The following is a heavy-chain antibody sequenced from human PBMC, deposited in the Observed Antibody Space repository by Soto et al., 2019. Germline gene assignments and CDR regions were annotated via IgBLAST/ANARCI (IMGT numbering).Heavy chain of an antibody. CDR2: TSLSGGVT. J-gene: IGHJ5*02. Sequence: EVQLVESGGGLVKPGGSLRPSCAASGFTFIRYSMNWVRQAPGKGLEWVSGTSLSGGVTYSADSVKGRFTMSRDNAKNTLWLQMNRLRVEDTAVYYCVDGGEIGRPPLDTWGQGTLVIVSS. CDR1: GFTFIRYS. D-gene: IGHD3-10*01. V-gene: IGHV3-21*04. CDR3: VDGGEIGRPPLDT.